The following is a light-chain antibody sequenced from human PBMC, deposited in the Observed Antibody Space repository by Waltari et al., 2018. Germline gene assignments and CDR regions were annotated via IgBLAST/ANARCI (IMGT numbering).Light chain of an antibody. Sequence: LTQPASVSGSPGKTVTISCTGSSGSIASNYVQWYQQRPGSAPSVVIYEDNQRPAGVPDRFSGSIDSSSNSASLTISGLKTEDEADYYCQSYDSSNHGVFGGGTKLTVL. CDR3: QSYDSSNHGV. CDR2: EDN. V-gene: IGLV6-57*02. J-gene: IGLJ3*02. CDR1: SGSIASNY.